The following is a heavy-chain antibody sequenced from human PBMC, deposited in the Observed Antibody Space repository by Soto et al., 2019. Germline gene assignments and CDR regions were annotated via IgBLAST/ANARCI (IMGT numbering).Heavy chain of an antibody. D-gene: IGHD3-10*01. CDR1: GFTFSIYG. J-gene: IGHJ4*02. CDR3: ANPLGAESYLHFDY. Sequence: EVQLLESGGGLVQPGGSLRLSCAASGFTFSIYGLSWVRQAPGKGLEWVSAISGSGENTYYADSVKGRFTISRDNPKNTLYLQMNSLRAEDTAVYYCANPLGAESYLHFDYCGQGTLVTVSS. CDR2: ISGSGENT. V-gene: IGHV3-23*01.